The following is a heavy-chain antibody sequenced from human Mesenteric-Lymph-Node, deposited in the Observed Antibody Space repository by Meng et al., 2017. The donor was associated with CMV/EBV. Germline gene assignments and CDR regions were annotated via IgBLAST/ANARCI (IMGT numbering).Heavy chain of an antibody. V-gene: IGHV3-20*04. CDR2: ISGSGGST. CDR1: GFTFSSYS. D-gene: IGHD1-26*01. J-gene: IGHJ4*02. CDR3: ARISGSYYGH. Sequence: GESLKISCAASGFTFSSYSMNWVRQAPGKGLEWVSAISGSGGSTGYADSVKGRFTISRDNAKNSLYLQMNSLRAEDTALYYCARISGSYYGHWGQGTLVTVSS.